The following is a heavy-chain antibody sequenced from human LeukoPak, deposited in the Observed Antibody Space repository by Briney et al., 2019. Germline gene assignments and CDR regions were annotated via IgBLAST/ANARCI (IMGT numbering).Heavy chain of an antibody. D-gene: IGHD6-13*01. Sequence: SEALSLTCTVSGGSISSYYCSWIRQPPGNGLEWVGYIYYSGSTNYNPSLKSRVTISVDTSKNLFSLKLRSVTAADTAVYYCARTTEAHSWRTRYYDYYMDVWGKGTTVTVSS. CDR1: GGSISSYY. CDR3: ARTTEAHSWRTRYYDYYMDV. V-gene: IGHV4-59*01. CDR2: IYYSGST. J-gene: IGHJ6*03.